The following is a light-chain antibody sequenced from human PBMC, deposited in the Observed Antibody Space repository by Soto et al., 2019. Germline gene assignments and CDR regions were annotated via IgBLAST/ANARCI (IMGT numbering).Light chain of an antibody. CDR2: DAS. CDR1: QSISGY. CDR3: QHSYSNFPIT. V-gene: IGKV1-39*01. J-gene: IGKJ5*01. Sequence: DIQMTQSPSSLSASVGDRVTITCRASQSISGYLNWYQQKPGKAPNLLIFDASSLQRGVPSRFSGRGSGAEYTLTISSLQPEDFATYFCQHSYSNFPITFGQGTRLENK.